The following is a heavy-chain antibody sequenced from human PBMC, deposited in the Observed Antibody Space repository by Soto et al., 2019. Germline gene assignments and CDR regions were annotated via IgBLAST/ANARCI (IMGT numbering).Heavy chain of an antibody. V-gene: IGHV4-4*07. Sequence: SSSTXSLTCTFAVSSIIGFYGMGIRNSAGKGLEWIGRIYATGTTDYNPSLKSRVMMSVDTSKKQFSLKLRSVTAADTAVYYCVRHATKHLSDCLETWGQG. D-gene: IGHD2-21*02. CDR3: VRHATKHLSDCLET. J-gene: IGHJ4*02. CDR1: VSSIIGFY. CDR2: IYATGTT.